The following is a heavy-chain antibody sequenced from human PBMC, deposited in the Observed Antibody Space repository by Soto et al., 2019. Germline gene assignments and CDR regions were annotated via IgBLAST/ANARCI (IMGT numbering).Heavy chain of an antibody. CDR2: INPSGDNI. Sequence: QVQLVQSGAEVKKPGASVRVSCKASGYTLTSYSMHWVGQAPGQGLEWMGIINPSGDNIRYAQNFQGRVTMTRDTSTSTVYLELSSLRSEDTAIYDCARDPQGYCSGGRCYHFDYWGQGTLVTVSS. CDR3: ARDPQGYCSGGRCYHFDY. J-gene: IGHJ4*02. V-gene: IGHV1-46*01. CDR1: GYTLTSYS. D-gene: IGHD2-15*01.